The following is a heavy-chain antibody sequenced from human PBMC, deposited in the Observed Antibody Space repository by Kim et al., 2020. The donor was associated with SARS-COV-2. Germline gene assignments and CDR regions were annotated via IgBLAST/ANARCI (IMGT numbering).Heavy chain of an antibody. J-gene: IGHJ4*02. Sequence: TSDSDSVKGRVTISRDNAKNTLYLQMNSLRAEDTAVYYCVRLVVAAPFDFWGQGTLVTVSS. CDR2: T. CDR3: VRLVVAAPFDF. V-gene: IGHV3-74*01. D-gene: IGHD2-15*01.